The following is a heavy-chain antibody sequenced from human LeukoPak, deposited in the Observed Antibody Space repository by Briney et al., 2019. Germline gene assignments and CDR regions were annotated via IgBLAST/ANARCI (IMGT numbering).Heavy chain of an antibody. CDR1: GYTFTSYG. V-gene: IGHV1-18*01. D-gene: IGHD3-3*01. J-gene: IGHJ6*03. CDR3: ARTALRYDFWSGYSDYYYMDV. Sequence: ASVKVSCKASGYTFTSYGISWVRQAPGQGLEWMEWISAYNGNTNYAQKLQGRVTMTTDTSTSTAYMELRSLRSDDTAVYYCARTALRYDFWSGYSDYYYMDVWGKGTTVTVSS. CDR2: ISAYNGNT.